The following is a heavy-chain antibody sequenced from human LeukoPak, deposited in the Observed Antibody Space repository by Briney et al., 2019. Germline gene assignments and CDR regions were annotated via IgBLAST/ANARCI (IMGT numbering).Heavy chain of an antibody. J-gene: IGHJ4*02. CDR1: GNSISSGYY. CDR3: AGQHDSNGYYFY. D-gene: IGHD3-22*01. Sequence: RPSETLSLTCAVTGNSISSGYYWGWIRQPPGKGLEWIGSIYHSGSTYYNPSLKSRVTISVDTSKNRFSLKLSSATAADTAVYYCAGQHDSNGYYFYWGQGTLVTVSS. CDR2: IYHSGST. V-gene: IGHV4-38-2*01.